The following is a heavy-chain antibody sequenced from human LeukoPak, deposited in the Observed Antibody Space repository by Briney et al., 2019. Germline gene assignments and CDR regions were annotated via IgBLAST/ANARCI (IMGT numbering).Heavy chain of an antibody. J-gene: IGHJ5*02. CDR1: GYTFTSYG. CDR2: ISAYNGNT. CDR3: ARDRCIPRCNWFDP. Sequence: ASVKVSCKASGYTFTSYGISWVRQAPGQGFEWMGWISAYNGNTNYAQKLQGRVTMTTDTSTSTAYMELRSLRSDDTAVYYCARDRCIPRCNWFDPWGQGTLVTVSS. V-gene: IGHV1-18*01. D-gene: IGHD2-8*01.